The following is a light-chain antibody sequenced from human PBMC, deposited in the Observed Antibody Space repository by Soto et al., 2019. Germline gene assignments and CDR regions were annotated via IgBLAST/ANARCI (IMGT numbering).Light chain of an antibody. CDR3: QQYNNWPRT. Sequence: EIVLTQSPGTLSVSPGERATLSCRASQSVSYNLAWYQHKPGQAPRLLIYGPSTRATGIPARFSGSGSGTEFTLTISSLQSEDFALYYCQQYNNWPRTFGQGTKVDIK. V-gene: IGKV3-15*01. CDR2: GPS. CDR1: QSVSYN. J-gene: IGKJ1*01.